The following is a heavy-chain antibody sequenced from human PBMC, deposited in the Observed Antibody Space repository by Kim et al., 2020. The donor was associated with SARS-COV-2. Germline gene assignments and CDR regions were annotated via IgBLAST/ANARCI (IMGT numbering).Heavy chain of an antibody. Sequence: SETLSLTCAVYGGSFSGYYWSWIRQPPGKGLEWIGEINHSGSTNYNPSLKSRVTISVDTSKNQFSLKLSSVTAADTAVYYCAGPPLMVYAKTPGPWGQGTLVTVSS. D-gene: IGHD2-8*01. CDR2: INHSGST. CDR3: AGPPLMVYAKTPGP. V-gene: IGHV4-34*01. CDR1: GGSFSGYY. J-gene: IGHJ5*02.